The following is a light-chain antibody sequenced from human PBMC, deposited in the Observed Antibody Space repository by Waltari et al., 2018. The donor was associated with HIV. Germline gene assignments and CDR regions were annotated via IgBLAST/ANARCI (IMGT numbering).Light chain of an antibody. V-gene: IGKV4-1*01. CDR3: QQYYTIEST. J-gene: IGKJ4*01. CDR1: RTVYFNSNNQHY. CDR2: WAS. Sequence: DIVMTQSPDSLPVSLGERATMNCRSSRTVYFNSNNQHYLAWYQQKPGQSPRVLIDWASTRASGVPGRCSGSGSGTDFNLTISSLQADDVAVYYCQQYYTIESTFGGGTKVEIK.